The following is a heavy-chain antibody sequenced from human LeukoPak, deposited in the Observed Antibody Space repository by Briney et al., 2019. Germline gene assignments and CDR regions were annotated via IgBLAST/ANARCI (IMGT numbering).Heavy chain of an antibody. Sequence: SETLSLTCTVSGGSISNYYWSWIRQPPGKGLEWNGYIYTSGTTNYNPSLKSRVTISVDTSKNQFSLRLSSVTAADTAVYYCARQYSSSSFFDYWGQGTLVTVSS. CDR2: IYTSGTT. CDR1: GGSISNYY. CDR3: ARQYSSSSFFDY. D-gene: IGHD6-6*01. V-gene: IGHV4-4*09. J-gene: IGHJ4*02.